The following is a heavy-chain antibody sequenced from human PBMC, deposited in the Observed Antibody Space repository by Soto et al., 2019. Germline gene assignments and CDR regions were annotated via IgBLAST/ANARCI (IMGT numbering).Heavy chain of an antibody. Sequence: SETLSLTCTVSGGSISYYYWXWIRQSPGKGLEWIGYIFYSGSTHYNPSLKSRVTISIDTSKNQFSLRLTSVTAADTAVYFCARGSPPSKYGLDVWGQGTTVTVSS. V-gene: IGHV4-59*01. CDR1: GGSISYYY. CDR2: IFYSGST. D-gene: IGHD6-13*01. J-gene: IGHJ6*02. CDR3: ARGSPPSKYGLDV.